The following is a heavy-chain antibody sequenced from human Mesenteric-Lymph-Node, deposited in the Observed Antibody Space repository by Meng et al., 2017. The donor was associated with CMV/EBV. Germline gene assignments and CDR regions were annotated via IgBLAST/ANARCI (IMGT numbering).Heavy chain of an antibody. CDR2: ISYDGSNK. J-gene: IGHJ6*02. Sequence: GESLKISCAASGFTFSSYAMHWVRQAPGTGLEWVAVISYDGSNKYYADSVKGRFTISRDNANNSLFLQMNSLRAEDTAVYYCARRRHGDADVWGRGTTVTVSS. CDR1: GFTFSSYA. V-gene: IGHV3-30-3*01. CDR3: ARRRHGDADV.